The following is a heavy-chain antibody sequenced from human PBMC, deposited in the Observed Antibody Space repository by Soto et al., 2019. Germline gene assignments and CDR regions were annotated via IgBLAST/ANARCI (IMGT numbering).Heavy chain of an antibody. Sequence: QVQLVQSGAEVKKPGASVKVSCKASGYTFTSYGISWVRQAPGQGLEWMGWISAYNGNTNYAQKLQGKVTMTTDTYTSTAYMELRSLRSDATAVYYYARDPGYGDYQIDYWGQGTLVTVSS. CDR1: GYTFTSYG. J-gene: IGHJ4*02. CDR2: ISAYNGNT. CDR3: ARDPGYGDYQIDY. D-gene: IGHD4-17*01. V-gene: IGHV1-18*01.